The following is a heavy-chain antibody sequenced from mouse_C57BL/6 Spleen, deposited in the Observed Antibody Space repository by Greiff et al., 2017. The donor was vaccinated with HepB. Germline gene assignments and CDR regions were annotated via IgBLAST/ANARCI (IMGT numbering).Heavy chain of an antibody. CDR3: ARSGRNYVNWYFDV. CDR2: IDPNSGGN. J-gene: IGHJ1*03. V-gene: IGHV1-72*01. CDR1: GYTFTSYC. D-gene: IGHD1-1*01. Sequence: QVQLQQPGAELVKPGDSVTLTCKASGYTFTSYCMQWVKQKPGRGREWIGRIDPNSGGNKYNAKFKSKATLTVDKPSSTAYRQLSSLTSEDSAGYDCARSGRNYVNWYFDVWGTGTTVSVSS.